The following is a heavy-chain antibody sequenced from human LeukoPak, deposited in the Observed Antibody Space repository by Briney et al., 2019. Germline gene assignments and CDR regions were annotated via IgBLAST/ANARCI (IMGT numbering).Heavy chain of an antibody. CDR1: GFTFSDYY. CDR2: ISGSGSTI. D-gene: IGHD3-22*01. Sequence: GGSLRLSCAASGFTFSDYYMSWIRQAPGKGLEWVSYISGSGSTIYYADSVKGRFTISRDNAKNSLYLQMNSLRAEDTAVYYCARIRSANYYDSSGYAGYWGQGTLVTVSS. V-gene: IGHV3-11*04. CDR3: ARIRSANYYDSSGYAGY. J-gene: IGHJ4*02.